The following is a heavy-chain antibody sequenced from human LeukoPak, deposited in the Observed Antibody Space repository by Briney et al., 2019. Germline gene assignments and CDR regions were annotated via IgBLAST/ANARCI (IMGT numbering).Heavy chain of an antibody. J-gene: IGHJ6*02. Sequence: ASVNVSCKASVYTLTDYYIYWVRQAPPQGRAWVGWINPNSGGTNYAPQFQGRVTMTRDTSISTAYMELSRLRSDDTAVYYCAISRVTMAFYYYYGMDVWGQGTTVTVSS. CDR2: INPNSGGT. D-gene: IGHD3-10*01. CDR3: AISRVTMAFYYYYGMDV. CDR1: VYTLTDYY. V-gene: IGHV1-2*02.